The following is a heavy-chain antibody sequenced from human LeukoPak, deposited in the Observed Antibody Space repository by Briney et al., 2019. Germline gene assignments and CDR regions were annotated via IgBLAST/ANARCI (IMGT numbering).Heavy chain of an antibody. V-gene: IGHV3-74*01. D-gene: IGHD3-10*01. CDR3: ARGLYGSGSYEDY. CDR1: GFTFSSYW. J-gene: IGHJ4*02. Sequence: GGSLRLSCAASGFTFSSYWMHWVRQAPGKGLVWVSRINTDGSSTSYADSVKGRFTISRDNARNTLYLQMNSLRAEDTAVYYCARGLYGSGSYEDYWGQGTQVTVSS. CDR2: INTDGSST.